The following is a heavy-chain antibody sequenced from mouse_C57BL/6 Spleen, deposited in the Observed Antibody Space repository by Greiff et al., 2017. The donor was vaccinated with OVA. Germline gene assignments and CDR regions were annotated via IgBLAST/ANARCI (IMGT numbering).Heavy chain of an antibody. CDR1: GYTFTSYW. CDR2: IDPSDSYT. J-gene: IGHJ1*03. CDR3: ARLTGTNEWYFDV. D-gene: IGHD4-1*01. Sequence: QVQLKQPGAELVRPGTSVKLSCKASGYTFTSYWMHWVKQRPGQGLEWIGVIDPSDSYTNYNQKFKGKATLTVDTSSSTAYMQLSSLTSEDSAVYYCARLTGTNEWYFDVWGTGTTVTVSS. V-gene: IGHV1-59*01.